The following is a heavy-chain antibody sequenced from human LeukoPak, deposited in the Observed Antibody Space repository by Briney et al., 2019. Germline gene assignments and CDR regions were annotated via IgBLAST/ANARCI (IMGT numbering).Heavy chain of an antibody. CDR3: ARVGYSSGWYPPYYFDY. V-gene: IGHV4-59*01. D-gene: IGHD6-19*01. J-gene: IGHJ4*02. CDR2: IYCSGST. CDR1: GGSISSYY. Sequence: SETLSLTCTVSGGSISSYYWSWIRQPPGKGLEWIGYIYCSGSTNYNPSLKSRVTISVDTSKNQFSLKLSSVTAADTAVYYCARVGYSSGWYPPYYFDYWGQGTLVTVSS.